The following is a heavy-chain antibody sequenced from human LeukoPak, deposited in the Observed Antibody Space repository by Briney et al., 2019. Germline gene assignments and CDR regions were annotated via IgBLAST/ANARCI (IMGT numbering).Heavy chain of an antibody. Sequence: SETLSLTCAVYGGSFSGYYWSWIRQPPGKGLEWIGEINHSGSTNYNPPLKSRVTISVDTSKNQFSLKLSSMTAADTAVYYCARAFNYDSSGYYRRVPGFQHWGQGTLVTVSS. CDR3: ARAFNYDSSGYYRRVPGFQH. D-gene: IGHD3-22*01. V-gene: IGHV4-34*01. J-gene: IGHJ1*01. CDR2: INHSGST. CDR1: GGSFSGYY.